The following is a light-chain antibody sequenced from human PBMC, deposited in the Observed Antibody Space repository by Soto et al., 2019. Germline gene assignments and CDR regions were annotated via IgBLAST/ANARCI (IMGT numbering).Light chain of an antibody. CDR1: QSVSSY. CDR3: QQRSNWPPLT. Sequence: EIVLTQSPATLSLSPGERATLSCRASQSVSSYLAWYQQKPGQAPRLLIYDASNRATGIPARFSGSGSGTDFALTISSLEPEDSAVYCCQQRSNWPPLTFGGGTKVEIK. CDR2: DAS. J-gene: IGKJ4*01. V-gene: IGKV3-11*01.